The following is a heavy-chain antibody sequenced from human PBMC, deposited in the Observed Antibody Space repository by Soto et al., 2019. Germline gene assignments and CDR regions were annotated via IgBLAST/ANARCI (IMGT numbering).Heavy chain of an antibody. D-gene: IGHD2-2*01. J-gene: IGHJ5*02. V-gene: IGHV3-23*01. CDR3: VKHSEYQLLSWFDP. CDR1: GFSFSTYA. Sequence: EVQLLESGGGSVQPGGSLRLSCAASGFSFSTYAMSWVRQAPGKGLEWVSGISAGGGNTFYADSVRGRFTISRDNSKNTLYLQINSLRAVDTALYYCVKHSEYQLLSWFDPWGQGTLVTVSS. CDR2: ISAGGGNT.